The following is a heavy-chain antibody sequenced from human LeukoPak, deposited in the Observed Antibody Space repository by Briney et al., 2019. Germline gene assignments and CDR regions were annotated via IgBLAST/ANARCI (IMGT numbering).Heavy chain of an antibody. D-gene: IGHD6-19*01. J-gene: IGHJ5*02. V-gene: IGHV4-59*12. Sequence: SETLSLTCTVSGGSISTYYWIWIRQAPGKGLEWIGYIYYSGSTNYNPSLNSRVTISVDTSKNQFSLRLSSVTAADTAVYYCARKVAGSGNWFDPWGQGTVVTVS. CDR1: GGSISTYY. CDR2: IYYSGST. CDR3: ARKVAGSGNWFDP.